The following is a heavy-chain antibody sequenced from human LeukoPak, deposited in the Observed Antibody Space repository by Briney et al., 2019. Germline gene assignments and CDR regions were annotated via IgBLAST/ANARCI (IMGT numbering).Heavy chain of an antibody. J-gene: IGHJ4*02. CDR1: GYTFTSYG. Sequence: GASVKVSCKASGYTFTSYGISWVRQAPGQGLEWMGGIIPIFGTANYAQKFQGRVTITTDESTSTAYMELSSLRSEDTAVYYCARSYYDRGYYFDYWGQGTLVTVSS. CDR2: IIPIFGTA. V-gene: IGHV1-69*05. D-gene: IGHD3-22*01. CDR3: ARSYYDRGYYFDY.